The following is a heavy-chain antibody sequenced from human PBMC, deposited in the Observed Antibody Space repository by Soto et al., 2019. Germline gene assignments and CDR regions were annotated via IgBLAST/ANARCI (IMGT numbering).Heavy chain of an antibody. CDR2: IYWDDDK. Sequence: QITVKESGLTLVKPTETLTLTCTFSGFSLSSIGMGVGWIRQPPGKALEWLTLIYWDDDKRYSPSLSSRLTIPTAHSKNEVDLTRAKMDPVDPATYYRARLTRGVYDSGRLWEKFDYWGQGTLVTVSS. V-gene: IGHV2-5*02. CDR3: ARLTRGVYDSGRLWEKFDY. CDR1: GFSLSSIGMG. J-gene: IGHJ4*02. D-gene: IGHD5-12*01.